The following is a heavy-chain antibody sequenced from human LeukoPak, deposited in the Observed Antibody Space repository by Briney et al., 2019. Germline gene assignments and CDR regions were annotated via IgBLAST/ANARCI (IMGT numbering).Heavy chain of an antibody. D-gene: IGHD1-14*01. V-gene: IGHV3-7*01. Sequence: PGGSLRLSCAASGFTFSGHWMSWVRQALGKGLEWVANINQGGSDKYYVDSVKGRFTISRDNDNNLLYLQMNSLRGEDTAVYYCTRDRSRAEDDWGQGTLVTVSS. J-gene: IGHJ4*02. CDR3: TRDRSRAEDD. CDR2: INQGGSDK. CDR1: GFTFSGHW.